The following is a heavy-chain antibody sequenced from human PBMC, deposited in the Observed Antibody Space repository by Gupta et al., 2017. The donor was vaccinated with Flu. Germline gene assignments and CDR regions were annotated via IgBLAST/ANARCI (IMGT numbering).Heavy chain of an antibody. Sequence: GWVRQPPGKGPEWIATISYIGQTFYNPSLKSRVTISIDTSKNQFSLRLSSVTAAETAVYFCARFPNNWRAFDFWGQGTVVTVSS. CDR3: ARFPNNWRAFDF. CDR2: ISYIGQT. V-gene: IGHV4-39*01. J-gene: IGHJ3*01.